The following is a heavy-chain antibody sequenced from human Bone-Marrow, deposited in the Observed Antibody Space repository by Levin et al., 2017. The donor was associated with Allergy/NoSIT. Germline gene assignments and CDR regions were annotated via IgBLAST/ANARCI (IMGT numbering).Heavy chain of an antibody. Sequence: GGSLRLSCAASGFSLSHYAIHWVRQAPGKGLEWLAMISYDGTNKYYTESVKGRFAISRDDSKDTVYLEMNTLRGEDTAVYYCARPMLAYSNFPPYDYYGLAVWGQGTTVTVSS. CDR1: GFSLSHYA. J-gene: IGHJ6*02. CDR3: ARPMLAYSNFPPYDYYGLAV. CDR2: ISYDGTNK. V-gene: IGHV3-30*09. D-gene: IGHD4-11*01.